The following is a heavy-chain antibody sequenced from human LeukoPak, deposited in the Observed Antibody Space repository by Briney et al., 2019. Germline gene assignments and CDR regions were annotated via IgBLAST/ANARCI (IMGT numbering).Heavy chain of an antibody. CDR3: ARGESGDY. V-gene: IGHV3-53*01. CDR1: GLTVSTTY. J-gene: IGHJ4*02. Sequence: GGSLRLSCTASGLTVSTTYMSRVRQAPGKGPEWVSVTYSGGTTYYVDSVKGRFTVSRDTSKNTLFLQMNSLRAEDTAVYYCARGESGDYWGQGTLVTVSS. CDR2: TYSGGTT.